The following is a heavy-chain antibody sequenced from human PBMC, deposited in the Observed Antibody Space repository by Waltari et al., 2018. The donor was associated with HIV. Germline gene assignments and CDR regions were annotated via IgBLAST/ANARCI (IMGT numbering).Heavy chain of an antibody. V-gene: IGHV7-4-1*02. CDR2: INTYTGNP. Sequence: QVQLVQSGSELKKPGASVTVSCKASGSTFSSYAINWVRQAPGQGLEWMGWINTYTGNPTYVQGFKGRFVFSLDTSVNTAYVQISSLKADDTAVYFCARDRGSGWSFDPWGQGTLVTVSS. CDR1: GSTFSSYA. CDR3: ARDRGSGWSFDP. J-gene: IGHJ5*02. D-gene: IGHD6-19*01.